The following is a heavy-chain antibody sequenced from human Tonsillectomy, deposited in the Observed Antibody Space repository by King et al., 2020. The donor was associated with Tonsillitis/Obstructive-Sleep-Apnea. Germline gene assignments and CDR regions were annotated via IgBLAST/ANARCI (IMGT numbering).Heavy chain of an antibody. CDR3: AQEPLSSGWYGQGAFEI. Sequence: VQLVESGGGLVQPGGSLRLSCAASGFTFSSYAMSWVRQAPGKGLEWVSAISDSGGSTYYADPVKGRFTISRDNSKNTLSLQMNSLRAEDTALYYCAQEPLSSGWYGQGAFEIWGQGTLVTVSS. V-gene: IGHV3-23*04. CDR2: ISDSGGST. D-gene: IGHD6-19*01. CDR1: GFTFSSYA. J-gene: IGHJ3*02.